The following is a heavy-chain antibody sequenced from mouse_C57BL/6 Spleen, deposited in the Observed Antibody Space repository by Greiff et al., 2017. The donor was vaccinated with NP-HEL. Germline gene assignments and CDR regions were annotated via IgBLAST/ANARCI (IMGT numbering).Heavy chain of an antibody. CDR1: GYTFTDYN. CDR2: INPNNGGT. CDR3: ARDYYGSSYGGWYFDV. Sequence: EVQLVESGPELVKPGASVKMSCKASGYTFTDYNMHWVKQSHGKSLEWIGYINPNNGGTSYNQKFKGKATLTVNKSSSTAYMELRSLTSEDSAVYYCARDYYGSSYGGWYFDVWGTGTTVTVSS. J-gene: IGHJ1*03. V-gene: IGHV1-22*01. D-gene: IGHD1-1*01.